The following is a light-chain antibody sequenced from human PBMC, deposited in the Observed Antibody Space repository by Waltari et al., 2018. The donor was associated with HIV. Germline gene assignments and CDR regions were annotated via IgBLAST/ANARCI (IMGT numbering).Light chain of an antibody. CDR3: HHYNNWRET. CDR2: GTS. CDR1: QSVNSN. V-gene: IGKV3-15*01. Sequence: EILMTQSPATLSVSPGERATISCRASQSVNSNLAVYQQKPGQTPRLLIYGTSTRATDIPARFSGSGSGTEFTLTISSLQSEDFAVYYCHHYNNWRETFGQGTKVEIK. J-gene: IGKJ1*01.